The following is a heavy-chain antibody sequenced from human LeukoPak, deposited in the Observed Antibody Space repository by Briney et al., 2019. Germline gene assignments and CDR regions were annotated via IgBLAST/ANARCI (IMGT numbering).Heavy chain of an antibody. CDR2: IIPIFGTA. CDR3: ARGIPGDAFDI. J-gene: IGHJ3*02. CDR1: GGTFSSYA. Sequence: GASVKVSCKASGGTFSSYAISWVRQAPGQGLEWMGGIIPIFGTANYAQKFQGRVTITADKSTSTAYMELSSLRSEDTAVYYCARGIPGDAFDIWGQGTMVTVSS. V-gene: IGHV1-69*06.